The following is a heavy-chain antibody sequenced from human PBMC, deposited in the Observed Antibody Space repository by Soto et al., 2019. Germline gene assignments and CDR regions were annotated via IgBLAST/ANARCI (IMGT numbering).Heavy chain of an antibody. CDR3: ARDVYDSSGKSGNWFDP. D-gene: IGHD3-22*01. CDR2: IIPIFGTA. V-gene: IGHV1-69*12. Sequence: QVQLVQSGAEVKKPGSSVKVSCKASGGTFSSYAISWVRQAPGQGLEWMGGIIPIFGTANYAQKFQGRVRITAXXAXSXXYMELSSLRSDDTAVYYCARDVYDSSGKSGNWFDPWGQGTLVTVSS. J-gene: IGHJ5*02. CDR1: GGTFSSYA.